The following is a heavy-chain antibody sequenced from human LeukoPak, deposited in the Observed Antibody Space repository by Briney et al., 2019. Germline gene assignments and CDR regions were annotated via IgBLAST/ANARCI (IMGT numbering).Heavy chain of an antibody. Sequence: GGSLRLSCAASGFTFSSYEMNWVRQAPGKGLEWVSYISSRGSTIYSADSVKGRFTISRDNAKNSLYLQMNSLMAEDTAVYYCARRSLDYGGAYGAFDIWGQGTMVTVSS. CDR2: ISSRGSTI. D-gene: IGHD4-23*01. CDR1: GFTFSSYE. V-gene: IGHV3-48*03. J-gene: IGHJ3*02. CDR3: ARRSLDYGGAYGAFDI.